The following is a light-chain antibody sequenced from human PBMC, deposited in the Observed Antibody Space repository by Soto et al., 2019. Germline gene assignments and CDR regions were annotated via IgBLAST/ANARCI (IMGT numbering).Light chain of an antibody. CDR2: GAS. Sequence: DIQMTQSPSSLSASVGARVTISCRASETIATYLNWYQQKPGRVPEVRIYGASRFQRGVTSRFTGSGYGINFTLTLNNLQPADFATYYCQPFYTYPHTLGQGTKVEV. CDR3: QPFYTYPHT. V-gene: IGKV1-39*01. CDR1: ETIATY. J-gene: IGKJ2*01.